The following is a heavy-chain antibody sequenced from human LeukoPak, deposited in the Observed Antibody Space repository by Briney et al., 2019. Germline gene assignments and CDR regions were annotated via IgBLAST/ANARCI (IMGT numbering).Heavy chain of an antibody. CDR3: AREEYSSSCFDY. V-gene: IGHV3-23*01. J-gene: IGHJ4*02. Sequence: GGSLRLSCAASGFTFSSYAITWVRQAPGKGLEWVSAVSSNGAKTYYADSVKGRFTISRDNSKNTLYLQMNSLRAEDTAVYYCAREEYSSSCFDYWGQGTLVTVSS. CDR2: VSSNGAKT. D-gene: IGHD6-13*01. CDR1: GFTFSSYA.